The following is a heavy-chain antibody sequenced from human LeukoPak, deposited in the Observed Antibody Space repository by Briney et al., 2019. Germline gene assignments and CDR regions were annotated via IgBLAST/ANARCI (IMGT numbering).Heavy chain of an antibody. CDR2: ISPDGSEK. CDR3: GSERRRDYGGSY. J-gene: IGHJ4*02. CDR1: GFTFGSYW. Sequence: GGSLRLSCAASGFTFGSYWMSWVRQAPGKGLEWVANISPDGSEKYYVDSVKGRFTISRDNAKNSLFLQMNGLRAEDTAVYYCGSERRRDYGGSYWGQGTLVTVSS. V-gene: IGHV3-7*01. D-gene: IGHD2-21*01.